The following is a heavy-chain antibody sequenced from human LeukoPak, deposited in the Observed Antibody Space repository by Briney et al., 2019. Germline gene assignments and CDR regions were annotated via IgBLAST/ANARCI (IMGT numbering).Heavy chain of an antibody. V-gene: IGHV3-23*01. J-gene: IGHJ4*02. CDR2: ISGSGGST. CDR1: GFTFSSYA. CDR3: AKYLAITIFGVAAYFDY. Sequence: GGPLRLSCAASGFTFSSYAMSWVRQAPGKGLEWVSAISGSGGSTYYADSVKGRFTISRDNSKNTLYLQMNSLRAEDTAVYYCAKYLAITIFGVAAYFDYWGQGTLVTVSS. D-gene: IGHD3-3*01.